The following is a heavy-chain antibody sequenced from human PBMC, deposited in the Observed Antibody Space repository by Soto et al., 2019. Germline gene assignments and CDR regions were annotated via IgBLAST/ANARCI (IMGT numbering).Heavy chain of an antibody. V-gene: IGHV4-39*01. J-gene: IGHJ5*02. CDR2: IFHSGSA. D-gene: IGHD6-6*01. CDR1: GGSITSSDYY. CDR3: ARQGYSSSSILRWFDP. Sequence: SETLSLTCTVSGGSITSSDYYWGWIRQPPGKGLEWIGSIFHSGSAYYNPSLKSRVTISVDTSEDQFSLKLNSVTAADTAVYYCARQGYSSSSILRWFDPWGQGTLVTVSS.